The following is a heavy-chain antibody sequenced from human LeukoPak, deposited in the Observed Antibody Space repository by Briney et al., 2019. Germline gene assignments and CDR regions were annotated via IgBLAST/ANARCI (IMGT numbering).Heavy chain of an antibody. J-gene: IGHJ4*02. CDR3: ARDARSGYCDY. V-gene: IGHV4-31*03. Sequence: SQTLSLTCTVSGGSISSGGYSWSWIRQPPGKGLEWIGYIYYSGSTYYNPSLKSRVTISVDTSKNQFSLKLSSVTAADTAVYYCARDARSGYCDYWGQGTLVTVSS. CDR1: GGSISSGGYS. CDR2: IYYSGST. D-gene: IGHD3-22*01.